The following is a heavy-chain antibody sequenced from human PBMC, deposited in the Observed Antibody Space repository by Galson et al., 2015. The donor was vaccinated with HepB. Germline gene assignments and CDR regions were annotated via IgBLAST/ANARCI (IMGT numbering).Heavy chain of an antibody. Sequence: SLRLSCAASGFTFSSYAMHWVRQAPGKGLEWVAVISYDGSNKYYADSVKGRFTISRDNSKNTLYLQMNSLRAEDTAVYYCARVWVAGYYFDYWGQGTLVTVSS. V-gene: IGHV3-30*04. CDR3: ARVWVAGYYFDY. J-gene: IGHJ4*02. CDR1: GFTFSSYA. CDR2: ISYDGSNK. D-gene: IGHD1-26*01.